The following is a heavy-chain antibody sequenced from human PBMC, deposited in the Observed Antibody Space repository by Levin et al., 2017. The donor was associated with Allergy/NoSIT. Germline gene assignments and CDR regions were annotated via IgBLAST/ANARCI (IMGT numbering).Heavy chain of an antibody. V-gene: IGHV1-18*01. CDR3: ARQSVVVSARGDDAFDF. CDR2: ISAQNGNT. D-gene: IGHD2-21*02. Sequence: VASVKVSCKASGYTFSRYGISWVRQAPGQGPEWMGWISAQNGNTNYAQKFQGRVTMTTDTSTRTAYMEVRSLRYDDTAVYYCARQSVVVSARGDDAFDFWGQGTMVTVSS. CDR1: GYTFSRYG. J-gene: IGHJ3*01.